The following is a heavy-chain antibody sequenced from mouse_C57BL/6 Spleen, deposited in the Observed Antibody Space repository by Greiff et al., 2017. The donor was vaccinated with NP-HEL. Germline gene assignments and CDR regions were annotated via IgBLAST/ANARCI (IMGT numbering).Heavy chain of an antibody. CDR1: GYSFTGYY. D-gene: IGHD1-1*01. V-gene: IGHV1-42*01. Sequence: VQLQQSGPELVKPGASVKISCKASGYSFTGYYMNWVKQSPEKSLEWIGEINPSTGGTTYNQKFKAKATLTVDKSSSTAYMQLKSLTSEDSAVYYCAALLLRPWFAYWGQGTLVTVSA. CDR3: AALLLRPWFAY. CDR2: INPSTGGT. J-gene: IGHJ3*01.